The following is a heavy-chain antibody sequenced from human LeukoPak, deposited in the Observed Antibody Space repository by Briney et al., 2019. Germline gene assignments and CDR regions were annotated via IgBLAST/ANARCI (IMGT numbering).Heavy chain of an antibody. CDR3: ARDDLWELLSGTNDY. CDR1: GFTFSSYE. V-gene: IGHV3-48*03. Sequence: PGGSLRLSCAASGFTFSSYEMNWVRQAPRKGLEWVSYISSSGSTIYYADSVKGRFTISRDNAKNSLYLQMNSLRAEDTAVYYCARDDLWELLSGTNDYWGQGTLVTVSS. J-gene: IGHJ4*02. D-gene: IGHD1-26*01. CDR2: ISSSGSTI.